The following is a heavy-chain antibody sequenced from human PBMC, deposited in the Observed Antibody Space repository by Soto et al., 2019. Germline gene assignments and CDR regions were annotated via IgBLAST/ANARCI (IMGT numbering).Heavy chain of an antibody. V-gene: IGHV3-23*01. D-gene: IGHD3-9*01. CDR1: GFTFSIYS. Sequence: EVQLLESGGGLVQPGGSLKLSCAASGFTFSIYSMSWVRQAPGKGLEWVSSVSGSVGSTYYSDSVKGRFTISRDNFWNTLSLQMNSLIADDTAVYYFARWDDIGTGPIFEYWVQVTLVPVSS. CDR2: VSGSVGST. J-gene: IGHJ4*02. CDR3: ARWDDIGTGPIFEY.